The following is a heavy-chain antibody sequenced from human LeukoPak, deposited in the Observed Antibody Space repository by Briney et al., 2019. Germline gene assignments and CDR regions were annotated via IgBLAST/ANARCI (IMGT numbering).Heavy chain of an antibody. CDR1: GYTFTSYG. J-gene: IGHJ5*02. D-gene: IGHD1-26*01. CDR2: SSSYNGNT. CDR3: ARDYSGSPGWFDP. Sequence: ASVKVSCKASGYTFTSYGFSWVRQAPGQGLEWMGWSSSYNGNTNYVQKFQGRVTMTTDTSTSIAYMELRSLTSADTAVYYCARDYSGSPGWFDPWGQGTLVTVSS. V-gene: IGHV1-18*01.